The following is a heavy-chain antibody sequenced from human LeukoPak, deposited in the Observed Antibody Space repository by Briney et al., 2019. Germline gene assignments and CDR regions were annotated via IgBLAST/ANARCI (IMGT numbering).Heavy chain of an antibody. CDR2: IIDTGST. Sequence: SETLSLTCAVYGGSFSGYYWTWIRQPPGKGLEWIGEIIDTGSTKYNSSLKSRVTISVDTSKNEFSLNLTSVTAADTAVYYCARGLASGYPPIPFDYWGQGTLVTVSS. D-gene: IGHD3-3*01. J-gene: IGHJ4*02. CDR3: ARGLASGYPPIPFDY. V-gene: IGHV4-34*12. CDR1: GGSFSGYY.